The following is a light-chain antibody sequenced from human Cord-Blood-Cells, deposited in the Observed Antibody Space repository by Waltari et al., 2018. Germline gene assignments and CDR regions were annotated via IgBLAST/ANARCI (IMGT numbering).Light chain of an antibody. J-gene: IGLJ3*02. V-gene: IGLV2-14*03. CDR1: SSDVGGYNY. Sequence: QSALTQPASVSGSPGQSITISCTGTSSDVGGYNYVSWYQQHPGKAPKLMIYDVSNRPSGVSNRLSGSKSGNTASLTISGLQAEYEADYYCSSYTSSSTLVFGGGTKLTVL. CDR3: SSYTSSSTLV. CDR2: DVS.